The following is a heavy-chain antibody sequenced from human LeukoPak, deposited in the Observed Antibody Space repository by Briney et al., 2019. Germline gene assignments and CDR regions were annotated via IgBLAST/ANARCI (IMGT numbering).Heavy chain of an antibody. V-gene: IGHV3-23*01. CDR3: ATGSGT. CDR2: IGGSGSST. J-gene: IGHJ5*02. Sequence: GGSLRLSCAASGFTFNNYAMSWVRQAPGKGLEWVSAIGGSGSSTYYTDSVKGRFTISRDNSKNTLYLQMNSQRAEDTAVYYCATGSGTWGQGTRVTVSS. CDR1: GFTFNNYA.